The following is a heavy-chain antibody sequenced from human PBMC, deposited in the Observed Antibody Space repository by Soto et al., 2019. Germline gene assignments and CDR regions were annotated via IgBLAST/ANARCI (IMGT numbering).Heavy chain of an antibody. CDR2: VSGYNGNT. J-gene: IGHJ6*02. CDR3: ARARKLTYYYYGMDV. Sequence: QVQLVQSGGEVKKPGASVKVSCKASGYTFTTSGVSWVRQAPGQGLEWMGWVSGYNGNTKYEEKFNDRVTMTTDTSTSTAYLELRSLTTDDTAVYYCARARKLTYYYYGMDVWGQGTTVIVSS. V-gene: IGHV1-18*01. CDR1: GYTFTTSG.